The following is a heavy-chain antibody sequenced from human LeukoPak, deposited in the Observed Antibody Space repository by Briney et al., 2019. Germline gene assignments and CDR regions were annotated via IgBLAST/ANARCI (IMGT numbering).Heavy chain of an antibody. D-gene: IGHD3-10*01. CDR1: GFTFSTYS. Sequence: GGFLRLSCAASGFTFSTYSMNWVRQAPGKGLEWVSSISSSSSYIYYADSVKGRFTISRDNARNSLYLQMNSLRAEDTAVYYCARARVRGVIITTSECFDYWGQGTLVTVSS. CDR3: ARARVRGVIITTSECFDY. V-gene: IGHV3-21*01. J-gene: IGHJ4*02. CDR2: ISSSSSYI.